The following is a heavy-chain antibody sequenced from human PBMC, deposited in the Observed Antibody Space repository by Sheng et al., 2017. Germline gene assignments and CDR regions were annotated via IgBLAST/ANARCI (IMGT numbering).Heavy chain of an antibody. CDR3: ARFPTEGAAIPNTYYYYYMDV. CDR2: ISAYNGNT. J-gene: IGHJ6*03. D-gene: IGHD2-2*02. Sequence: QVQLVQSGAEVKKPGASVKVSCKASGYTFTSYGISWVRQAPGQGLEWMGWISAYNGNTNYAQKLQGRVTMTTDTSTSTAYMELRSLRSDDTAVYYCARFPTEGAAIPNTYYYYYMDVWGQGTTVTVSS. V-gene: IGHV1-18*01. CDR1: GYTFTSYG.